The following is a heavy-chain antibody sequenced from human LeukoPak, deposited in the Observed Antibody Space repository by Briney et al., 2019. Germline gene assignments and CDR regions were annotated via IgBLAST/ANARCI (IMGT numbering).Heavy chain of an antibody. D-gene: IGHD5-12*01. V-gene: IGHV3-23*01. CDR1: GLPFSSYA. J-gene: IGHJ4*02. CDR2: ISGSGGGT. Sequence: GGSLRLSCEAPGLPFSSYAMSWVRQAPGKGREWVSSISGSGGGTYYADSVKGRFTVSRDNSKNTLSLQMNSLRAEDTAVYYCAKEVDRTSPFDYWGQGTLVIVSS. CDR3: AKEVDRTSPFDY.